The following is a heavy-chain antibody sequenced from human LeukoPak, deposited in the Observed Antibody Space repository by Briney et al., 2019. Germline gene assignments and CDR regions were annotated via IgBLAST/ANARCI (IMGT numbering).Heavy chain of an antibody. D-gene: IGHD5-18*01. CDR3: AKDGLGYSYGYWYWFDP. J-gene: IGHJ5*02. Sequence: GGSLRLSCAASGFTFSSYGMHWVRQAPGKGLEWVAFIRYDGSNKYYADSVKGRFTISGDNSKNTLYLQMNSLRAEDTAVYYCAKDGLGYSYGYWYWFDPWGQGTLVTVSS. V-gene: IGHV3-30*02. CDR2: IRYDGSNK. CDR1: GFTFSSYG.